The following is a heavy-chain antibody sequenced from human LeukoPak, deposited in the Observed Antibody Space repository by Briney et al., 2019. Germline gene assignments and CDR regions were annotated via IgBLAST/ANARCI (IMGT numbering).Heavy chain of an antibody. CDR3: AILSGEGFDP. CDR2: FDPEDVEI. J-gene: IGHJ5*02. V-gene: IGHV1-24*01. Sequence: ASVKVSCKVSGYTLTELFIHWVRQAPGKGLEWMGGFDPEDVEIIYAQKFQGRVTMTEDTSTDTAYMELSGLRSEDTAVYYCAILSGEGFDPWGQGTLVTVSS. CDR1: GYTLTELF. D-gene: IGHD3-10*01.